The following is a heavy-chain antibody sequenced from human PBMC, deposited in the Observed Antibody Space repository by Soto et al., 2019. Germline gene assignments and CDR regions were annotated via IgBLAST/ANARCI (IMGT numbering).Heavy chain of an antibody. CDR1: GFTFSSYG. J-gene: IGHJ3*02. CDR3: AKEDYYGAFDI. D-gene: IGHD3-22*01. CDR2: ISYDGSNK. V-gene: IGHV3-30*18. Sequence: QVQLVESGGGVVQPGRSLRLSCAASGFTFSSYGMHWVRQAPGKGLEWVAVISYDGSNKYYADSVKGRFTISRDNSKNTLYLQMNSLRAEDTAVYYCAKEDYYGAFDIWGQGTMVTVSS.